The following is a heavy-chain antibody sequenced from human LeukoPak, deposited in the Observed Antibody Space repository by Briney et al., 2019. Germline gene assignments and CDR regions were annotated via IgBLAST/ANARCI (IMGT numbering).Heavy chain of an antibody. J-gene: IGHJ5*02. D-gene: IGHD3-3*01. CDR3: AKDYGYYDFWSGYNWFDP. CDR2: IRYDGSNK. V-gene: IGHV3-30*02. CDR1: GFTFSSYG. Sequence: PGGSLRLSCAACGFTFSSYGMHWVRQAPGKGLEWVAFIRYDGSNKYYADSVKGRFTISRDNSKNTLYLQMNSLRAEDTAVYYCAKDYGYYDFWSGYNWFDPWGQGTLVTVSS.